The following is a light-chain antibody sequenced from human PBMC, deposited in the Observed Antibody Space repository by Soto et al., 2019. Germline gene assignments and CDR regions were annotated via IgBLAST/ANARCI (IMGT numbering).Light chain of an antibody. J-gene: IGLJ1*01. CDR2: EVS. Sequence: QSALIQPASVSGSPGQSITISCTGTSSDVGGSNYVSWYQHHPLRAPKLLMFEVSYRPSGVSNRFSGSKSGNTASLIISGLQAEDEADYYCSSYTSSNTLEVFGSGTKVTVL. CDR3: SSYTSSNTLEV. CDR1: SSDVGGSNY. V-gene: IGLV2-14*01.